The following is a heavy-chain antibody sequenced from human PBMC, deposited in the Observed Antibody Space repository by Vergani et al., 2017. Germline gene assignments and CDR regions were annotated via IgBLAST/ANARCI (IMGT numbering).Heavy chain of an antibody. CDR3: ARDGGVGYCDY. CDR1: GFTFSSYG. J-gene: IGHJ4*02. CDR2: IWYDGSNK. D-gene: IGHD3-3*01. Sequence: QVQLVESGGGVVQPGRSLRLSCAASGFTFSSYGMHWVRQAPGKGLEWVAVIWYDGSNKYYADSVKGRFTISRDNSKNTLYLQMNSLRAEDTAVYYCARDGGVGYCDYWGQGTLVTVSS. V-gene: IGHV3-33*01.